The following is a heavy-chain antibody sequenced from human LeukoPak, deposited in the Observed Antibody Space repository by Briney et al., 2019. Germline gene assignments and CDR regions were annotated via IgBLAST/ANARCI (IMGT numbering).Heavy chain of an antibody. Sequence: SETLSLTCTVSGGSITSYYWSWIRQPPGKGREWIAYIYFTGTTHYNPSLKSRGTISVDTSKNQFSLKLSSVTAADTAIYYCASQVVVNAFDIWGQGRMVTVSS. V-gene: IGHV4-59*01. D-gene: IGHD3-22*01. CDR3: ASQVVVNAFDI. CDR1: GGSITSYY. J-gene: IGHJ3*02. CDR2: IYFTGTT.